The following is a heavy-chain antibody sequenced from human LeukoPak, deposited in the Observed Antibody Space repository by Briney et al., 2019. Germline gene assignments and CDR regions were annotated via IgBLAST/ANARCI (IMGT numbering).Heavy chain of an antibody. CDR3: ASTAYGSGSYYLLHYYMDV. V-gene: IGHV1-69*13. J-gene: IGHJ6*03. CDR2: IIPIFGTA. CDR1: GGTFSSYA. Sequence: ASVKVSCKASGGTFSSYAISWVRQAPGQGLEWMGGIIPIFGTANYAQKFQGRVTITADESTSTAYMELSSLRSEDTAVYYCASTAYGSGSYYLLHYYMDVWGKGTTATISS. D-gene: IGHD3-10*01.